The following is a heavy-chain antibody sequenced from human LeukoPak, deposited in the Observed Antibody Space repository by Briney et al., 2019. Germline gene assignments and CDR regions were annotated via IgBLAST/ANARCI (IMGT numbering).Heavy chain of an antibody. J-gene: IGHJ4*02. V-gene: IGHV3-48*01. CDR2: ISTSYSGI. Sequence: TGGSLRLSCAASGFIVSRYSMTLVRQAPGKGLEWVSSISTSYSGIYYADSVKGRFTVSRDNAKNSLYLQMGSLRADDTAVYYCARAYCSSITCFEWGQGTLVTVSS. CDR1: GFIVSRYS. CDR3: ARAYCSSITCFE. D-gene: IGHD2-2*01.